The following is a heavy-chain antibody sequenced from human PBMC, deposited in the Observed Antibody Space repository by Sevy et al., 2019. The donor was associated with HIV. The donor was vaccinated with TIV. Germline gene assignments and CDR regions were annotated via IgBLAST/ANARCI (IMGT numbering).Heavy chain of an antibody. D-gene: IGHD6-19*01. Sequence: GGSLRLSCAASGFTFDDYTMHWVRQAPGKGLEWVSLISWDGGSTYYVDSVKDRFTISRDNSKNSLYLQMNSLRTEDTALYYCASSGWSLYYFDYWGQGTLVTVSS. CDR2: ISWDGGST. V-gene: IGHV3-43*01. CDR1: GFTFDDYT. CDR3: ASSGWSLYYFDY. J-gene: IGHJ4*02.